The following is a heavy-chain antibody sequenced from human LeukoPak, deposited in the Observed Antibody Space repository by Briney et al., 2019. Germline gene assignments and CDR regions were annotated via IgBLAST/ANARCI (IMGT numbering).Heavy chain of an antibody. V-gene: IGHV3-30*04. CDR1: GFTFSSYA. Sequence: HPGGSLRLSCAASGFTFSSYAMHWVRQAPGKGLEWVAVISYDGSNKYYADSVKGRFTISRDNSKNTLYLQMNSLRAEDTAVYYCARVRGSGWDTDWYFDLWGRGTLVTVSS. CDR2: ISYDGSNK. J-gene: IGHJ2*01. D-gene: IGHD6-19*01. CDR3: ARVRGSGWDTDWYFDL.